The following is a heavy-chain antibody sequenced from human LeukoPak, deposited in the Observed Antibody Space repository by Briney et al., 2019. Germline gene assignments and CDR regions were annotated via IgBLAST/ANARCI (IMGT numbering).Heavy chain of an antibody. CDR2: IYYSGNT. V-gene: IGHV4-39*02. D-gene: IGHD6-19*01. Sequence: PSETLSLTCTVSGGSISSSSYYWGWIRQPPGKGLEWIGSIYYSGNTYYNPSLKSRVTISVDTSKNHFSLKLSSVTAADTAVYYCARRAYSSGWYPLDYWGQGTLVTVSS. CDR3: ARRAYSSGWYPLDY. J-gene: IGHJ4*02. CDR1: GGSISSSSYY.